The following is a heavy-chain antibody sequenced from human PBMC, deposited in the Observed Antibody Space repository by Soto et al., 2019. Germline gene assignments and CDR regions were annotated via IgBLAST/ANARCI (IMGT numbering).Heavy chain of an antibody. CDR1: GFTFSSYS. CDR2: ISSSSSYI. J-gene: IGHJ6*02. D-gene: IGHD6-13*01. V-gene: IGHV3-21*01. CDR3: ARGLMEQQLPQYYYYGMDV. Sequence: PGGSLRLSCAASGFTFSSYSMNWVRQAPGKGLEWVSSISSSSSYIYYADSVKGRFTISRDNAKNSLYLQMNSLRAEDTAVYYCARGLMEQQLPQYYYYGMDVWGQGTTVTVSS.